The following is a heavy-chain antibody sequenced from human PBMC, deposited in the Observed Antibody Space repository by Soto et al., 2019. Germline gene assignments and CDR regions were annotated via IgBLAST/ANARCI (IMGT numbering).Heavy chain of an antibody. CDR1: GFSFSSYA. CDR2: ISGAGSGT. V-gene: IGHV3-23*01. J-gene: IGHJ4*02. CDR3: AKVASGWSRVYFDY. Sequence: EVQMLESGGGLAQPGGSLRLSCAASGFSFSSYAMSWVRQAPGKGLEWVSGISGAGSGTYYADSVKGRFTISRDNSKNTLYLQMNGLRAEDTAVYYCAKVASGWSRVYFDYWGQGTLVSVSP. D-gene: IGHD6-19*01.